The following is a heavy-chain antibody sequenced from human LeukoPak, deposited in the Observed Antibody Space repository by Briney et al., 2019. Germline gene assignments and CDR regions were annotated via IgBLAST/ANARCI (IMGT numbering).Heavy chain of an antibody. CDR1: GGSFSGYY. CDR2: INHSGST. Sequence: ASETLSPTCAVYGGSFSGYYWSWIRQPPGKGLEWIGEINHSGSTNYNPSLKSRVTISVDTSKNQFSLKLSSVTAADTAVYYCARGHGMYYYDSSGYSDYWGQGTLVTVSS. CDR3: ARGHGMYYYDSSGYSDY. J-gene: IGHJ4*02. D-gene: IGHD3-22*01. V-gene: IGHV4-34*01.